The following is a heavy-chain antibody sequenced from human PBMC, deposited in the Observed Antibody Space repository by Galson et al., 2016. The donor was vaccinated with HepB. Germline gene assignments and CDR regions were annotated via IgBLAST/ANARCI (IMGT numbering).Heavy chain of an antibody. D-gene: IGHD1-1*01. CDR1: AFNFNNYD. V-gene: IGHV3-30*03. CDR2: ISSDGTHQ. CDR3: ARDHRYNWGTVRFYYYGLDI. Sequence: SLRLSCAASAFNFNNYDIHWVRQAPGKGLEWVTIISSDGTHQDYVDSVKGRFTISRDDSTNTVSLQMNSLRAEDTAVYYCARDHRYNWGTVRFYYYGLDIWGQGTTVTVSS. J-gene: IGHJ6*02.